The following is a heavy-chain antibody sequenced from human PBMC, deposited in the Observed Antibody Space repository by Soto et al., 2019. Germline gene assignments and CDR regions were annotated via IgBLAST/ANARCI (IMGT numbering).Heavy chain of an antibody. V-gene: IGHV3-23*01. CDR2: ITGSGDYT. Sequence: EVQMLESGGGLVQPGGSLRLSCAASGFTFSSYALTWVRQAPGKGLELVSSITGSGDYTRYTDSVKGRFTITRDNAKNTLFMQMKSLRADDTAIYYCGKDPNGDYFGAFEFWGQGTMVTVAS. D-gene: IGHD4-17*01. CDR1: GFTFSSYA. CDR3: GKDPNGDYFGAFEF. J-gene: IGHJ3*01.